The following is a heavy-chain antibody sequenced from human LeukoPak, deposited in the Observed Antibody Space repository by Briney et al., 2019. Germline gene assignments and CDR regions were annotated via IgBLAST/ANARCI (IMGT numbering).Heavy chain of an antibody. D-gene: IGHD2-2*01. Sequence: GESLKISCKGSGYNFTSYWIGWVRQMPGKGLEWMGIIYPGDSDTRYSPSFQGQVTISADKSISTASLQWSSLKASDTAMYYCARAYCSSTSCYLLDPWGQGTLVTVSS. J-gene: IGHJ5*02. CDR1: GYNFTSYW. CDR2: IYPGDSDT. CDR3: ARAYCSSTSCYLLDP. V-gene: IGHV5-51*01.